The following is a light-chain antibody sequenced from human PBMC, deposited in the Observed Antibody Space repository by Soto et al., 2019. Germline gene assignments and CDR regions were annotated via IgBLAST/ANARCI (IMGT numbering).Light chain of an antibody. J-gene: IGLJ1*01. CDR1: SSDVGRYNL. CDR2: EDS. Sequence: QSALTQPAPVSGSPGQSITISCTGTSSDVGRYNLVSWYQQHPGKAPKLIIHEDSKRSSGLSNRFSGSKSGNTASLTISGLQAEDEADYYCCSYAGSSTYVFGTGTKVTVL. CDR3: CSYAGSSTYV. V-gene: IGLV2-23*01.